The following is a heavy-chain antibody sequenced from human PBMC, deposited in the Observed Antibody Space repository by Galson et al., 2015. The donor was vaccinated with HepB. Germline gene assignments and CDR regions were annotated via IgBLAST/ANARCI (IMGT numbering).Heavy chain of an antibody. V-gene: IGHV3-30*18. D-gene: IGHD2-21*01. J-gene: IGHJ6*02. Sequence: SLRLSCAASGFTFSNYGMRWVRQAPGKGLEWVSGISCDGSNTYYADSVKGRFTISRDNSKNTLYLQMNSLRDQDTAVYYCKKDLLESRIPYYFYGMDYWGQGTLVTVSS. CDR1: GFTFSNYG. CDR3: KKDLLESRIPYYFYGMDY. CDR2: ISCDGSNT.